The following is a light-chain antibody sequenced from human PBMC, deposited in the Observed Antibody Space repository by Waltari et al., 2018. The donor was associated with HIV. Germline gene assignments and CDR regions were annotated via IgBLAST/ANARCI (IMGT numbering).Light chain of an antibody. Sequence: QSALTQPASVSGSPGQTISIPCAVTSTDVINFNYVSWYQRRPSKAPKLLIFEVPPRPSGLSDRFSGSKSGNTASLTISGLQAEDEGDYFCCSYTTTSTLVFGGGTRVTVL. CDR3: CSYTTTSTLV. CDR2: EVP. V-gene: IGLV2-14*01. CDR1: STDVINFNY. J-gene: IGLJ2*01.